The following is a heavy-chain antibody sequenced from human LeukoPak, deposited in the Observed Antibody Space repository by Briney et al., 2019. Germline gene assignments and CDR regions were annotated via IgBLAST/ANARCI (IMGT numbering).Heavy chain of an antibody. J-gene: IGHJ6*02. CDR2: MNPNSGNT. CDR1: GYTFTSYD. Sequence: ASVKVSRKASGYTFTSYDINWVRQATGQGLEWMGWMNPNSGNTGYAQKFQGRVTMTRNTSISTAYMGLSSLRSEDTAVYYCARRRYYDFWSGYYYWYYYYGMDVWGQGTTVTVSS. D-gene: IGHD3-3*01. CDR3: ARRRYYDFWSGYYYWYYYYGMDV. V-gene: IGHV1-8*01.